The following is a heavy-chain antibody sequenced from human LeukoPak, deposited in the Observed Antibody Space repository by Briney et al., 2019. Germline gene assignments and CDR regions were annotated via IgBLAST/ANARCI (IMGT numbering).Heavy chain of an antibody. CDR2: ISYDGSNK. V-gene: IGHV3-30*18. Sequence: GSLRLSCAASGFTFSSYGMHWVRQAPGKGLEWVAVISYDGSNKYYADSVKGRFTISRDNSKNTLYLQMNSLRAEDTAVYYCAKDGRPYYYYGMDVWGQGTTVTVSS. J-gene: IGHJ6*02. CDR1: GFTFSSYG. D-gene: IGHD1-1*01. CDR3: AKDGRPYYYYGMDV.